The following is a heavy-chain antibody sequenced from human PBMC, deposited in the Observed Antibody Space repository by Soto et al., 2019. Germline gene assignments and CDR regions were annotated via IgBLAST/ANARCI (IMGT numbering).Heavy chain of an antibody. CDR2: ISGSGGST. CDR3: AKARGYDSSGSIRTYFDY. V-gene: IGHV3-23*01. CDR1: GFTFSSYA. J-gene: IGHJ4*02. D-gene: IGHD3-22*01. Sequence: GGSLRLSCAASGFTFSSYAMSWVRQAPGKGLEWVSAISGSGGSTYYADSAKGRFTISRDNSKNTLYLQMNSLRAEDTAVYYCAKARGYDSSGSIRTYFDYWGQGTLVTV.